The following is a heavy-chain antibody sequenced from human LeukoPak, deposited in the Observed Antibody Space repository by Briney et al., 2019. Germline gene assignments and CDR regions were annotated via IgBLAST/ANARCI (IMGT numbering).Heavy chain of an antibody. D-gene: IGHD6-19*01. Sequence: SETLSLTCTVSGGSISSYYWSWIRQPPGKGLGWIGYIYSSGSTNYNPSLKSRVTISVDTSKNQFSLKLSSVTAADTAVYYCARGRINIAVAGTALEFDPWGQGTLVTVSS. CDR3: ARGRINIAVAGTALEFDP. J-gene: IGHJ5*02. CDR2: IYSSGST. CDR1: GGSISSYY. V-gene: IGHV4-59*01.